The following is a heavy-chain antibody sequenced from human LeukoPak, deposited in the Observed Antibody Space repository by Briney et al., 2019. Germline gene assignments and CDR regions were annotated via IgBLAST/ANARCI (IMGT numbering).Heavy chain of an antibody. Sequence: TGGSLRLSCAASGFTFTSYYMHWVRQAPGQGLEWMGIINPSGGSTSYAQKFQGRVTMTRDTSTSTVYMELSSLRSEDTAVYYCARILSSGGSYIDYWGQGTLVTVSS. CDR1: GFTFTSYY. CDR2: INPSGGST. J-gene: IGHJ4*02. V-gene: IGHV1-46*01. D-gene: IGHD2-15*01. CDR3: ARILSSGGSYIDY.